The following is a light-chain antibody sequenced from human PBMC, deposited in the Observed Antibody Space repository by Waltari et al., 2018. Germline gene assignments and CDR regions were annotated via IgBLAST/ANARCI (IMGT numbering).Light chain of an antibody. J-gene: IGKJ1*01. CDR3: KQYNTYSPPWT. Sequence: DVQMTQSPSTLSASVGDRVTITCRASQSISDSLAWYQQKPGEAPKLLIYKTFTLKSGVPSRFSGSGSGTEFTLTISSLQPDDFATYYCKQYNTYSPPWTFGQGTKVEI. CDR1: QSISDS. V-gene: IGKV1-5*03. CDR2: KTF.